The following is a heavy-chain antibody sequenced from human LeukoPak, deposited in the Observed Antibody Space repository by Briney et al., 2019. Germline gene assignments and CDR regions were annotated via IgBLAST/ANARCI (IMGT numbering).Heavy chain of an antibody. D-gene: IGHD3-22*01. CDR3: ARVDSSGYIGDY. CDR1: GNTFTNYY. CDR2: INPSSGST. V-gene: IGHV1-46*01. Sequence: GASVKVSCKASGNTFTNYYIHWVRQAPGQGVEWMGLINPSSGSTSYAQKFQGRVSMTRDTSTSTVYMELSSLRSEDTAVYYCARVDSSGYIGDYWGQGTLVTVST. J-gene: IGHJ4*02.